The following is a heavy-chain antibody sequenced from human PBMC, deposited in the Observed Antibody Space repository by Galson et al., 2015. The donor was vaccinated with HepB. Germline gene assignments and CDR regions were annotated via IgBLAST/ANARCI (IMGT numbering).Heavy chain of an antibody. CDR3: AREGGSFSRAYYFDY. CDR2: IIPFFGTT. CDR1: AGTFSSYA. J-gene: IGHJ4*02. Sequence: SVKVSCKASAGTFSSYAISWVRQAPGQGLEWMGGIIPFFGTTNYAQKLQGRVTITADKSATTVYMVLSRLRYEDSAVYYCAREGGSFSRAYYFDYWGQGILVTVSS. D-gene: IGHD1-26*01. V-gene: IGHV1-69*06.